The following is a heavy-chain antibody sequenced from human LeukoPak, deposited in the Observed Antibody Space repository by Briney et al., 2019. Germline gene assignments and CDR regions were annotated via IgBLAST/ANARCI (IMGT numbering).Heavy chain of an antibody. CDR2: INSDSSYI. J-gene: IGHJ4*02. Sequence: GGSLRLSCAASGFTFINAWMNWVRQAPGKGLEWVSSINSDSSYIYYADSVKGRFTISRDNAKNLLYLQMNSLRAEDTAVYYCARGPIPDYWGQGTLVTVSS. CDR3: ARGPIPDY. D-gene: IGHD2-2*02. V-gene: IGHV3-21*01. CDR1: GFTFINAW.